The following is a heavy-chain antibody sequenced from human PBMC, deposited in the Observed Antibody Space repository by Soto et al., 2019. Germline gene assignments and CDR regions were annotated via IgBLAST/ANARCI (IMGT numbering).Heavy chain of an antibody. D-gene: IGHD6-25*01. CDR1: GGSIGSTDSY. V-gene: IGHV4-30-4*08. CDR2: IYYTGGT. CDR3: ARGGSGWAEYFQH. Sequence: QVQLQESGPGLVAPSQTLSLTCTVSGGSIGSTDSYWSWIRRPPGKGLEWIGYIYYTGGTFYNPSLTSRLTISLETSSNQFSLTLTSVTATDTGIYYCARGGSGWAEYFQHWGQGTLVAVSS. J-gene: IGHJ1*01.